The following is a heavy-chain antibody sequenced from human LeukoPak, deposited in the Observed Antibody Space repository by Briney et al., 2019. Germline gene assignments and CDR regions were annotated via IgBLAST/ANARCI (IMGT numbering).Heavy chain of an antibody. D-gene: IGHD5-18*01. V-gene: IGHV3-74*01. Sequence: GGSLRLSCAASGFTLSSYCMHWVRQAPGKGLVWVARIFSSTSYADSVKGRFTISRDTAKNTLYLEMDTLRAEDAAIYYCVRGNAGYGNFDYWGQGTQVTVSS. CDR2: IFSST. J-gene: IGHJ4*02. CDR3: VRGNAGYGNFDY. CDR1: GFTLSSYC.